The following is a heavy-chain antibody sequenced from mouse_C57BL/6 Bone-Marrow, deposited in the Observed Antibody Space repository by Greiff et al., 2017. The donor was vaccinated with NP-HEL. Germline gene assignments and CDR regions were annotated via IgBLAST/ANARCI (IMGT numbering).Heavy chain of an antibody. J-gene: IGHJ3*01. CDR1: GFTFSSYA. D-gene: IGHD2-3*01. CDR3: TRDGYYTWFAY. Sequence: EVQLVESGEGLVKPGGSLKLSCAASGFTFSSYAMSWVRQTPEKRLEWVAYISSGGDYIYYAHTVKGRFTISRDNARNTLYLQMSSLKSEDTAMYYCTRDGYYTWFAYWGQGTLVTVSA. V-gene: IGHV5-9-1*02. CDR2: ISSGGDYI.